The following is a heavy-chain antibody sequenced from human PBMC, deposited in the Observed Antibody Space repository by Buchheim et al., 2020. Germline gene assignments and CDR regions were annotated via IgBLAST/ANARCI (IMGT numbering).Heavy chain of an antibody. CDR1: GFTFSSYA. CDR2: ISYDGSNK. Sequence: QVQLVESGGGVVQPGRSLRLSCAASGFTFSSYAMHWVRQAPGKGLEWVAVISYDGSNKYYADSAKGRFTISRDNSKNTLYLQMNSLRAEDTAVYYCARDLFRTYYYDSSGPFDYWGQGTL. J-gene: IGHJ4*02. V-gene: IGHV3-30*04. CDR3: ARDLFRTYYYDSSGPFDY. D-gene: IGHD3-22*01.